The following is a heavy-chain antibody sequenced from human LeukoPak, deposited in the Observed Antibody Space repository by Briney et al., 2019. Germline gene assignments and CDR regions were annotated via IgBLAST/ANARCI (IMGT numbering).Heavy chain of an antibody. CDR3: ARDLSRGQQLDHYFDH. CDR1: GFTFSDYY. D-gene: IGHD6-13*01. J-gene: IGHJ4*02. V-gene: IGHV3-11*04. Sequence: GGSLRLSCAASGFTFSDYYMSWIRQAPGKGLEWVSYISSSGSTIYYADSVKGRFAISRDNAKNSLYLQMNSLRAEDTAVYYCARDLSRGQQLDHYFDHWGQGTLVTVSS. CDR2: ISSSGSTI.